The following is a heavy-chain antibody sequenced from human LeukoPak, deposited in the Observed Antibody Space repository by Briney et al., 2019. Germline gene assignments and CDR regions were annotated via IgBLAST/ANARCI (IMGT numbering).Heavy chain of an antibody. CDR2: ISSSSSTI. CDR1: GFTFSSYS. CDR3: AKDFADIIMVRGVIMRAFDI. Sequence: GGSLRLSCAASGFTFSSYSMNWVRQAPGKGLEWVSYISSSSSTIYYADSVKGRFTISRDNSKNTLYLQMNSLRAEDTAVYYCAKDFADIIMVRGVIMRAFDIWGQGTMVTVSS. J-gene: IGHJ3*02. D-gene: IGHD3-10*01. V-gene: IGHV3-48*01.